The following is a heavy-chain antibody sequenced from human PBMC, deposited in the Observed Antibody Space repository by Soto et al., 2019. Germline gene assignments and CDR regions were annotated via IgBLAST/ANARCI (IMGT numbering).Heavy chain of an antibody. J-gene: IGHJ4*02. V-gene: IGHV4-59*08. Sequence: QVQLQESGPGLVKPSETLSLTCTVSGGSISSYYWSWIRQPPGKGLEWIGYIYYSGSTNYNPSLKSRVTISVVTSKNQFSLKLSSVTAADTAVYYCARHPPGGYCSGGSCPNDYWGQGTLVTVSS. D-gene: IGHD2-15*01. CDR3: ARHPPGGYCSGGSCPNDY. CDR2: IYYSGST. CDR1: GGSISSYY.